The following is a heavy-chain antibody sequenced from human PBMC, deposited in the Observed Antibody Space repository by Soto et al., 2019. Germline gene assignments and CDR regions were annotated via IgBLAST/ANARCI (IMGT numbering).Heavy chain of an antibody. CDR1: GFTFSDYY. CDR3: ARDLGYSDSSGYFDY. J-gene: IGHJ4*02. Sequence: GGSLRLSCAASGFTFSDYYMSWIRQAPGKGLEWVSYISTSDSIYYADSLKGRFTISRDNAKNSLYLQMNSLRAEDTAVYYCARDLGYSDSSGYFDYWDQGTLGTVS. CDR2: ISTSDSI. D-gene: IGHD3-22*01. V-gene: IGHV3-11*01.